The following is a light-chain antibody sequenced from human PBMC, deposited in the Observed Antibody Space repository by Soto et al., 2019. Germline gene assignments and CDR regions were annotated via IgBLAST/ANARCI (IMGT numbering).Light chain of an antibody. Sequence: QSALTQPASVSGSPGQSITICCTGTNSDLGDYNFVSWYQQHPDKAPKLIIFEVYNRPSGVSDRFSGSKSGKTASLTISGLQADDEAEYFCSSYTSTSTHVVFGGGTKVTVL. V-gene: IGLV2-14*01. CDR2: EVY. CDR3: SSYTSTSTHVV. J-gene: IGLJ2*01. CDR1: NSDLGDYNF.